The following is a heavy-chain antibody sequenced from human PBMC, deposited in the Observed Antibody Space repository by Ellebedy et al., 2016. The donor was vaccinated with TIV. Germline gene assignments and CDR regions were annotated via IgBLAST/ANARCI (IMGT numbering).Heavy chain of an antibody. CDR3: ASYSPQLVGHYWYFDL. V-gene: IGHV1-69*13. J-gene: IGHJ2*01. CDR1: SGTFSSYA. D-gene: IGHD6-13*01. Sequence: SVKVSXKASSGTFSSYAISWVRQAPGQGLEWMGGIIPIFGTANYAQKSQGRVTITADESTSTAYMELSSQRSEDTAVYSCASYSPQLVGHYWYFDLWGRGTLVTVSS. CDR2: IIPIFGTA.